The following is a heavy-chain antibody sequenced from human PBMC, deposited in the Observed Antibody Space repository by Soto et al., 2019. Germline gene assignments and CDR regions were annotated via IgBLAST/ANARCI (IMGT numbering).Heavy chain of an antibody. Sequence: GESLKISCAASGFTFSSYAMSWVRQAPGKGLEWVSAISGSGGSTYYADSVKGRFTISRDNSKNTLYLQMNSLRAEDTAVYYCAKDIGKYSGYDDAFDIWGQGTMVTVSS. V-gene: IGHV3-23*01. CDR2: ISGSGGST. CDR3: AKDIGKYSGYDDAFDI. J-gene: IGHJ3*02. CDR1: GFTFSSYA. D-gene: IGHD5-12*01.